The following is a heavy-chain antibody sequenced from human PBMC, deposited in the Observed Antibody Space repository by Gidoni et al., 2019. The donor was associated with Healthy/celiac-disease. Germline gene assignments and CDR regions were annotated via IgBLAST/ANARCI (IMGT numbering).Heavy chain of an antibody. CDR2: IYSGGST. D-gene: IGHD2-2*01. CDR1: GFTVSSNY. J-gene: IGHJ2*01. CDR3: AREGCSSTSCYLWYFDL. Sequence: GFTVSSNYMSWVRQAPGKGLEWLSVIYSGGSTYYADSVQGRFTISRDNSKNTLYLQMNSLRAEDTAVYYCAREGCSSTSCYLWYFDLWGRGTLVTVSS. V-gene: IGHV3-66*01.